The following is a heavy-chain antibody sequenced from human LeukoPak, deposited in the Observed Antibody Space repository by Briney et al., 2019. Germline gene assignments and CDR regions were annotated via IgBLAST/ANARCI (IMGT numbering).Heavy chain of an antibody. Sequence: SETLSLTCAVYGGSFSGYYWSWIRQPPGKGLEWIREINHSGSTNYNPSLKSRVTISVDTSKNQFSLKLSSVTAADTAVYYCARAEAGDSSGYSSYYFDYWGQGTLVTVSS. J-gene: IGHJ4*02. CDR2: INHSGST. V-gene: IGHV4-34*01. CDR3: ARAEAGDSSGYSSYYFDY. CDR1: GGSFSGYY. D-gene: IGHD3-22*01.